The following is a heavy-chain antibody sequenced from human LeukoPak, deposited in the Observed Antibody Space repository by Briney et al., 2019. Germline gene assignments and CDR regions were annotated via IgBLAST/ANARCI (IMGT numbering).Heavy chain of an antibody. Sequence: PSETLSLTCTVSGGSINSYYRTWIRQPPGKGLEWIGYIYYSGSTNYNPSLKSRVTMPVDTSKGQFSLRLSSVTPADTAVYYCARRQVQPERFDYWGQGALVTVSS. V-gene: IGHV4-59*01. CDR1: GGSINSYY. J-gene: IGHJ4*02. D-gene: IGHD6-13*01. CDR2: IYYSGST. CDR3: ARRQVQPERFDY.